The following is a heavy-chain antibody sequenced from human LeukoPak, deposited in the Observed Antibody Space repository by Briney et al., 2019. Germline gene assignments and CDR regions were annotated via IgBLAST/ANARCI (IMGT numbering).Heavy chain of an antibody. D-gene: IGHD3-3*01. Sequence: PGGSLRLSCAASGFTFSSYSMNWVRQAPGKGLEWVSSISGSSSYIYYADSVKGRFTISRDNAKNSLYLQMNSLRAEDTAVYYCARDIKRGGITIFGVPTHGGDYWGQGTLVTVSS. CDR2: ISGSSSYI. J-gene: IGHJ4*02. CDR1: GFTFSSYS. CDR3: ARDIKRGGITIFGVPTHGGDY. V-gene: IGHV3-21*01.